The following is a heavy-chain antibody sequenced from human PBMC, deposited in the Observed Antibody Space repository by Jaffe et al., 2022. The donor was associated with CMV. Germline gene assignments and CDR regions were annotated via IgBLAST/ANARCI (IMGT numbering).Heavy chain of an antibody. Sequence: QVQLVESGGGLVKPGGSLRLSCAASGFIFNDYHMNWVRQAPGKGLEWISYISGSGSDVYYADSVRGRFTISRDNVKNSLYLQMNSLRVEDTAVYYCVRRKTWSFWFDPWGQGSLVTVSS. CDR3: VRRKTWSFWFDP. CDR2: ISGSGSDV. V-gene: IGHV3-11*01. CDR1: GFIFNDYH. J-gene: IGHJ5*02. D-gene: IGHD2-8*02.